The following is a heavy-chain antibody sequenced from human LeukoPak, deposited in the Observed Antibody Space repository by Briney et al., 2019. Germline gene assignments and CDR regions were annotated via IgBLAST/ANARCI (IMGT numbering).Heavy chain of an antibody. CDR2: ISSSSSYI. Sequence: GGSLRLSCAASGFTFSSYSMNWVRQAPGKGLEWVSSISSSSSYIYYADSVKGRFTISRDNAKNSLYLQMNSLRAEDTAVYYCARAIKRWLPQPNLDAFDIWGQGTMVTVSS. V-gene: IGHV3-21*01. J-gene: IGHJ3*02. D-gene: IGHD5-24*01. CDR1: GFTFSSYS. CDR3: ARAIKRWLPQPNLDAFDI.